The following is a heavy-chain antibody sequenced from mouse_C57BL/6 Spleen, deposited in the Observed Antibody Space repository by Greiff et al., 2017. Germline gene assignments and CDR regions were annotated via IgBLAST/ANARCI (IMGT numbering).Heavy chain of an antibody. CDR2: IGPSDSYT. CDR3: ARGYDGSSPPDAMDY. Sequence: QVQLQQPGAELVKPGASVKLSCKASGYTFTSYWMQWVKQRPGQGLEWIGEIGPSDSYTNYNQKFKGKATLTVDTSTSTAYMQLSSLTSEDSAVYYGARGYDGSSPPDAMDYWGQGTSVTVSS. CDR1: GYTFTSYW. V-gene: IGHV1-50*01. D-gene: IGHD1-1*01. J-gene: IGHJ4*01.